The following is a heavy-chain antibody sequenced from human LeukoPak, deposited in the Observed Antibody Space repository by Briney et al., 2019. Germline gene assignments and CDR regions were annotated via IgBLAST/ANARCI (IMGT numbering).Heavy chain of an antibody. J-gene: IGHJ3*02. D-gene: IGHD3-3*01. V-gene: IGHV4-31*03. CDR3: ASSTTYYDFWSGYWWDAFDI. CDR1: GGSISSGGYY. Sequence: PSQTLSLTCTVSGGSISSGGYYWSWIRQHPGKGLEWIGYIYYSGSTYYNPSLKSRVTISVDTSKNQFSLKLSSVTAADTAVYYCASSTTYYDFWSGYWWDAFDIWGQGTMVTVSS. CDR2: IYYSGST.